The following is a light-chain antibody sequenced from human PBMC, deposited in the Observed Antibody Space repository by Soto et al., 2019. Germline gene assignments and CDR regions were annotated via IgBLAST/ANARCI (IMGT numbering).Light chain of an antibody. CDR1: SSDVGGFNY. CDR2: DVS. V-gene: IGLV2-11*01. CDR3: CSYAGAYRYV. Sequence: QSVLTQPPSVSGSPGQSVTISCTGTSSDVGGFNYVSWYQHHPGKAPKLMIYDVSKRPSGVPDRFSGSKSGNTASLTISGLQAEDEADYFCCSYAGAYRYVFGSGTKVTVL. J-gene: IGLJ1*01.